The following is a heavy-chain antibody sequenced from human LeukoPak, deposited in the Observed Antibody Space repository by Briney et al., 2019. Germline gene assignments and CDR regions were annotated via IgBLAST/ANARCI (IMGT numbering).Heavy chain of an antibody. D-gene: IGHD3-22*01. CDR2: IYSGGST. CDR1: GFTVSNNY. V-gene: IGHV3-66*01. CDR3: ARGYYDSSGSLDY. J-gene: IGHJ4*02. Sequence: GGSLRLSCAASGFTVSNNYMSWVRQAPGKGLEWVSVIYSGGSTYHADSVKGRFTISRDNSKNTLYLQMNSLRAEDTAVYYCARGYYDSSGSLDYWGQGTLVTVSS.